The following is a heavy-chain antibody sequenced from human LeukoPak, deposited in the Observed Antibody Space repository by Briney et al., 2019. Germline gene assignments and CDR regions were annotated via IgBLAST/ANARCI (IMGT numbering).Heavy chain of an antibody. CDR3: AGFIAAAGLAAFDI. Sequence: LETLSLTCTVSGGSISSYYWSWIRQPAGKGLEWSGRIYTSGSTNYNPSLKSRVTMSVDTSKNQFSLKLSSVTAADTAVYYCAGFIAAAGLAAFDIWGQGTMVTVSS. D-gene: IGHD6-13*01. CDR2: IYTSGST. V-gene: IGHV4-4*07. CDR1: GGSISSYY. J-gene: IGHJ3*02.